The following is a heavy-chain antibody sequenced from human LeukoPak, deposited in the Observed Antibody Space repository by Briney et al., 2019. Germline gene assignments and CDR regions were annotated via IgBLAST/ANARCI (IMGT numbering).Heavy chain of an antibody. V-gene: IGHV3-23*01. CDR2: ISGNGAT. J-gene: IGHJ6*02. CDR3: AKAPVWNYYYGLNV. Sequence: GGSLRLSCAASAFTFSSCAMSWVRQAPGKGLEWVSGISGNGATYYADSVKGRFTISRDNSKNTLYLQMNSLRAEDTAVYYCAKAPVWNYYYGLNVWGQGTTVTVSS. CDR1: AFTFSSCA. D-gene: IGHD2-21*01.